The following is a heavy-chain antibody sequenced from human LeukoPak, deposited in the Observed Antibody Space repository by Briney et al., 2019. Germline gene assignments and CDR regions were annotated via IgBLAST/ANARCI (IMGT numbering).Heavy chain of an antibody. CDR3: ARRVVGLIDR. CDR1: GGSISSTSYY. J-gene: IGHJ5*02. Sequence: SETLSLTCIVSGGSISSTSYYWGWLRQPPGKGLEWIGCIYYSGTTYYNPSLKSRVAMSVDTSKNHFSLKMNSVTAADTAVYYCARRVVGLIDRWGQGTLVTVSS. D-gene: IGHD1-26*01. CDR2: IYYSGTT. V-gene: IGHV4-39*02.